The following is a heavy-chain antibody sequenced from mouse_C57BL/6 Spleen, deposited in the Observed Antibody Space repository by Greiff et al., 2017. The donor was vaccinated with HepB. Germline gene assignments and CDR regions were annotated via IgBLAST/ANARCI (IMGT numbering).Heavy chain of an antibody. J-gene: IGHJ4*01. D-gene: IGHD2-4*01. CDR1: GYTFTDYD. CDR3: TRKGYDSYYAMDY. CDR2: IDPETGGT. Sequence: VQLQQSGAELVRPGASVTLSCKASGYTFTDYDMHWVKQTPVHGLEWIGAIDPETGGTAYNQKFKGKAILTADKSSSTAYMELRSLTSEDSAIYYCTRKGYDSYYAMDYWGQGTSVTVSS. V-gene: IGHV1-15*01.